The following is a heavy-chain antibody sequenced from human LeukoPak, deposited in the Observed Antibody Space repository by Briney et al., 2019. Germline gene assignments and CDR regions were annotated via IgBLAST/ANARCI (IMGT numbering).Heavy chain of an antibody. CDR1: GASFSGYY. V-gene: IGHV4-34*01. J-gene: IGHJ3*02. CDR3: ARDNLDIVVVVAANPSDAFDI. CDR2: INHSGST. Sequence: PSETLSLTCAVYGASFSGYYWSWIRQPPGKGLEWIGEINHSGSTNYNPSLKSRVTISVDTSKNQFSLKLSSVTAADTAVYYCARDNLDIVVVVAANPSDAFDIWGQGTMVTVSS. D-gene: IGHD2-15*01.